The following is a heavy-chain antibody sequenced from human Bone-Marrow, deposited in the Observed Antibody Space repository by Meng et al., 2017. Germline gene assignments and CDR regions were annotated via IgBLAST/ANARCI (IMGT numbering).Heavy chain of an antibody. CDR2: IYYSGTT. CDR3: ARDGETMILVVTEKAHFDY. D-gene: IGHD3-22*01. Sequence: SETLSLTCTVSGDSISSGIYYWGWIRQSPGKGLEWIGSIYYSGTTYYNPSLKSRVTISVDTSKNQFSLKLNSVTAADTAVYYCARDGETMILVVTEKAHFDYWGQGTLVTVSS. J-gene: IGHJ4*02. CDR1: GDSISSGIYY. V-gene: IGHV4-39*07.